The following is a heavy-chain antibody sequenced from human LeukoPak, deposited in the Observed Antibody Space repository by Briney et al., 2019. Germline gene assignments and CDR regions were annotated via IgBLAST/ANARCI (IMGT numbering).Heavy chain of an antibody. Sequence: GGSLRLSCAASGFTFSSYSMNWVRQAPGKGLEWVSSISSSSSYIYYADSVKGRFTISRDNAKNSLYLQMNSLRAEDTAVYYCARGTKAYYDILTGCVDYWGQGTLVTVSS. CDR2: ISSSSSYI. CDR1: GFTFSSYS. J-gene: IGHJ4*02. V-gene: IGHV3-21*01. CDR3: ARGTKAYYDILTGCVDY. D-gene: IGHD3-9*01.